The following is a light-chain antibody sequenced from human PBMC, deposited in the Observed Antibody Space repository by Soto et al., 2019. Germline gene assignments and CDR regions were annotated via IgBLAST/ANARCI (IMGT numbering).Light chain of an antibody. CDR1: QTIMTY. J-gene: IGKJ5*01. CDR2: AAS. CDR3: QQSYSTLSIT. V-gene: IGKV1-39*01. Sequence: DIQMTQSPSSLSASVGYEVTITCRASQTIMTYLNWYQLKPGKPPRLLIYAASSLQSGVPSRFSGSGSGTDFTLTISSLQPEDFATYYCQQSYSTLSITFGQGTRLEI.